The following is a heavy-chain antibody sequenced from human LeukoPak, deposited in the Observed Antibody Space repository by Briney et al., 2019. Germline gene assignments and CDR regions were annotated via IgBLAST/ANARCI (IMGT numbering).Heavy chain of an antibody. D-gene: IGHD3-10*01. CDR3: ARLTYYYGSGSYYRLGYAFDI. CDR2: INHSGST. J-gene: IGHJ3*02. CDR1: GGSFSGYY. V-gene: IGHV4-34*01. Sequence: PSETLSLTCAVYGGSFSGYYWSWIRQPPGKGLEWIGEINHSGSTNYNPSLKSRVTISVDTSKNQFSLKLSSVTAADTAVYYCARLTYYYGSGSYYRLGYAFDIWGQGTMVTVSS.